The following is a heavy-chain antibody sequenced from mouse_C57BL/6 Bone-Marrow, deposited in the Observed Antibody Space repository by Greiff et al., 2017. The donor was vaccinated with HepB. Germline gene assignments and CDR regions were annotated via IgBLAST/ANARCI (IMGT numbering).Heavy chain of an antibody. CDR1: GFNIKDDY. CDR3: TRWLLGNWYFDV. D-gene: IGHD2-3*01. CDR2: IDPENGDT. Sequence: VQLQQSGAELVRPGASVKLSCTASGFNIKDDYMHWVKQRPEQGLEWIGWIDPENGDTEYASKFQGKATITADTSSNTAYLQRSSLTSEDTAVYYCTRWLLGNWYFDVWGTGTTVTVSS. V-gene: IGHV14-4*01. J-gene: IGHJ1*03.